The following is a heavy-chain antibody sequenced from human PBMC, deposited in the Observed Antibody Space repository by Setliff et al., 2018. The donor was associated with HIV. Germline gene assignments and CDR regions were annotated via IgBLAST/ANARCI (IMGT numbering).Heavy chain of an antibody. CDR3: ARGRYSSSWYYY. J-gene: IGHJ4*02. D-gene: IGHD6-13*01. Sequence: SSETLSLTCTVSGFSINNGFYWAWIRQPPGKGLEWIGSINHSGSTYYTPSLTSRVTVSVDTSNNQFSLKLSSVTAADTAVYYCARGRYSSSWYYYWGQGTLVTVSS. V-gene: IGHV4-38-2*02. CDR2: INHSGST. CDR1: GFSINNGFY.